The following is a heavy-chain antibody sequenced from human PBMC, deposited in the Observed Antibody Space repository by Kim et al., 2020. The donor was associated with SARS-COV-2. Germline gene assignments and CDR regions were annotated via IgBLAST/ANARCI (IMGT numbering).Heavy chain of an antibody. V-gene: IGHV3-72*01. CDR3: TGDRLGGGLDV. CDR1: GYDFSDPY. CDR2: ITDKGARYTT. Sequence: GGSLRLSCVGSGYDFSDPYMNWVRQAPGKGLEGVGRITDKGARYTTSYAASVMGRFIMSRDDSRNTLYLQMRSLKIEDTAVYYCTGDRLGGGLDVWGQGT. J-gene: IGHJ6*02. D-gene: IGHD3-16*01.